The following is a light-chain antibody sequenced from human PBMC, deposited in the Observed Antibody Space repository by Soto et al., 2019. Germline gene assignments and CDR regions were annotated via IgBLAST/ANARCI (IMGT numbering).Light chain of an antibody. CDR3: QQYTNTNNPWM. Sequence: DIQMTQSPSSLSASVGDRVTITCQASQDITNYLNWYQQKPGKAPRLLLYDASSLETGVPSRFSGGGSGTEFTLIISGLQPDDSATYYCQQYTNTNNPWMFGQGTKVDIK. J-gene: IGKJ1*01. CDR1: QDITNY. CDR2: DAS. V-gene: IGKV1-33*01.